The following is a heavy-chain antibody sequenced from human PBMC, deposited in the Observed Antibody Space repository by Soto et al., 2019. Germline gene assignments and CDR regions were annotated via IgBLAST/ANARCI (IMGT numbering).Heavy chain of an antibody. CDR3: ARGRYGDY. J-gene: IGHJ4*02. CDR2: ISAHNGNT. V-gene: IGHV1-18*01. CDR1: GYTFTSYG. Sequence: QFHLVQSGAGVKKPGASVKVSCKASGYTFTSYGITWVRQAPGQGLEWMGWISAHNGNTDYAQKLQGRVIVTRDTSTSTAYMELRSLRSDDTAVYYCARGRYGDYWGQGALVTVSS. D-gene: IGHD1-1*01.